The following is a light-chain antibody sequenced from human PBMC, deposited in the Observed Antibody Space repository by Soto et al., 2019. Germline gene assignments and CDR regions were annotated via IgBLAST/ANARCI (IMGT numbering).Light chain of an antibody. CDR2: DVI. V-gene: IGLV2-11*01. J-gene: IGLJ1*01. CDR3: CSYAGSYTHV. Sequence: QSALTQPRSVSGSPGQSVTISCTGTSSDIGGYNYVSSYQQHPGKAPKLMIYDVIKRPSGVPDRFSGSKSGNTASLTIYGLQAEDEADYYCCSYAGSYTHVFGTGTKVTVL. CDR1: SSDIGGYNY.